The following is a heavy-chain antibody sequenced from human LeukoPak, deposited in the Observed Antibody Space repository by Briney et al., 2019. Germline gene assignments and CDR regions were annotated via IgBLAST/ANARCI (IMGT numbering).Heavy chain of an antibody. J-gene: IGHJ4*02. CDR3: ATDSTDEGYTGFDY. CDR2: FDPEDSET. D-gene: IGHD5-18*01. Sequence: ASVKVSCKVSGYTLTELSMHWVRQAPGKGLEWMGGFDPEDSETIYAQKFQGRVTMTEDTSTDTAYMELSSLRSEDTAVYYCATDSTDEGYTGFDYWGQGTLVTVSS. CDR1: GYTLTELS. V-gene: IGHV1-24*01.